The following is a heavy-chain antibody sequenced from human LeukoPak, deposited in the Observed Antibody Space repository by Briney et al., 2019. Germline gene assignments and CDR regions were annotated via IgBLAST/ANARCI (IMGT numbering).Heavy chain of an antibody. V-gene: IGHV4-59*01. CDR1: GGSISSYY. Sequence: PSETLSLTCTVSGGSISSYYWSWIRQPPGKGLEWIGYFYYSGSTHYNPSLKSRVTVSVDTSKNQFSLKLSSVTAADTAVYYCARAGAWQIDPWGQGTLVTVSS. D-gene: IGHD3-10*01. CDR2: FYYSGST. J-gene: IGHJ5*02. CDR3: ARAGAWQIDP.